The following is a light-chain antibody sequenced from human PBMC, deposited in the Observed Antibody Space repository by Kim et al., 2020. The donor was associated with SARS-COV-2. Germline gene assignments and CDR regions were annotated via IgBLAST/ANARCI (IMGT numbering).Light chain of an antibody. CDR2: ETS. Sequence: LSPGERATLSCRARQSVGTSLAWFQQKPGQAPRLLIFETSNRATGIPARFSGSGSGTGFTLTISSLEPEDFAVYYCQQRYNWPLTFGGGTKVDIK. CDR1: QSVGTS. J-gene: IGKJ4*01. CDR3: QQRYNWPLT. V-gene: IGKV3-11*01.